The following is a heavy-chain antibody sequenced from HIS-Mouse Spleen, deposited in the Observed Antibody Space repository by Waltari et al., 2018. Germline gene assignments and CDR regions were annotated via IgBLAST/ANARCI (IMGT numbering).Heavy chain of an antibody. D-gene: IGHD1-26*01. CDR3: ARMGPASGSYGDY. CDR1: GGSFSGYY. V-gene: IGHV4-34*01. J-gene: IGHJ4*02. Sequence: QVQLQQWGAGLLKPSETLSLTCAVYGGSFSGYYWSWIRQPPGKGLAWIGEINHSGSTNYKPALKSRVTISVDTSKNQFSLKLSSVTAADTAVYYCARMGPASGSYGDYWGQGTLVTVSS. CDR2: INHSGST.